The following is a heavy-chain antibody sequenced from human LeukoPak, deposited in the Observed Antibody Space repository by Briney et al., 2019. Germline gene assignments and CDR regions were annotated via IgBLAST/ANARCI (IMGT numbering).Heavy chain of an antibody. J-gene: IGHJ4*02. CDR2: IYYSGST. CDR1: GGSISSYY. Sequence: SETLSLTCTVTGGSISSYYWSWVRQPPGKGLEWIGYIYYSGSTNCSPSLKSRVTISIDTSKNQFSLKLSSVTAADTAVYYCARLGDRYYYDSSWDYWGQGTLVTVSS. CDR3: ARLGDRYYYDSSWDY. V-gene: IGHV4-59*08. D-gene: IGHD3-22*01.